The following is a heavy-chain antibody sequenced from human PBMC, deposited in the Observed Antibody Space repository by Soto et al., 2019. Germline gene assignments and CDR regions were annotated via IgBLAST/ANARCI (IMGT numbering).Heavy chain of an antibody. D-gene: IGHD3-10*01. V-gene: IGHV3-30-3*01. CDR3: ARDYGLIGWAFDI. Sequence: HPGGSLRLSCAASGFTFSSYAMHWVRQAPGKGLEWVAVISYDGSNKYYADSVKGRFTISRDNSKNTLYLQMNSLRAEDTAVYYCARDYGLIGWAFDIWGQGTMVTVSS. J-gene: IGHJ3*02. CDR2: ISYDGSNK. CDR1: GFTFSSYA.